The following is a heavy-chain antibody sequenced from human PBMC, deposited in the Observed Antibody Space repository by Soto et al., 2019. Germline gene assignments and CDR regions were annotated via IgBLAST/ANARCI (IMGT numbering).Heavy chain of an antibody. V-gene: IGHV1-69*13. CDR2: IIPIFGTA. CDR1: GGTFSSYA. J-gene: IGHJ4*02. CDR3: ARAPPVYYYDSSGYYDY. Sequence: GASVKVSCKASGGTFSSYAISWVRQAPGQGLEWMGGIIPIFGTANYAQKFQGRVTITADESTSTAYMELSSLRSEDTAVYYCARAPPVYYYDSSGYYDYWGQGTLVTVSS. D-gene: IGHD3-22*01.